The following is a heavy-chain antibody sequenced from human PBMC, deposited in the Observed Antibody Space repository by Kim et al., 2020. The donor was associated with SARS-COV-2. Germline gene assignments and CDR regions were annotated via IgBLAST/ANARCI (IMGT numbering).Heavy chain of an antibody. J-gene: IGHJ5*02. CDR1: GGSFSGYY. D-gene: IGHD3-10*01. CDR3: ARGGSYYGSGSYYNRPKPRLNNWFDP. V-gene: IGHV4-34*01. Sequence: SETLSLTCAVYGGSFSGYYWSWIRQPPGKGLEWIGEINHSGSTNYNPSLKSRVTISVDTSKNQFSLKLSSVTAADTAVYYCARGGSYYGSGSYYNRPKPRLNNWFDPWGQGTLVTVSS. CDR2: INHSGST.